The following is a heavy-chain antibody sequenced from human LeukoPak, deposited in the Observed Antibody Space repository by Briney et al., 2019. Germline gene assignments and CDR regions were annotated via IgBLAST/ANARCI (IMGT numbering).Heavy chain of an antibody. V-gene: IGHV3-23*01. Sequence: GGSLRLSCAASGFTFSSYGMHWVRQAPGKGLEWVAGISGTGGSTHYADSVKGRFTISRDNSKNTVHLQMRNLRVEHTAVYYCAKVVAGNIDYYFDYWGQGILVAVSS. D-gene: IGHD2/OR15-2a*01. J-gene: IGHJ4*02. CDR1: GFTFSSYG. CDR2: ISGTGGST. CDR3: AKVVAGNIDYYFDY.